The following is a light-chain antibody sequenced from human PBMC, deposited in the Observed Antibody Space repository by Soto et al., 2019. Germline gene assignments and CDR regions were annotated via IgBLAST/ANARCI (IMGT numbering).Light chain of an antibody. J-gene: IGKJ1*01. CDR2: GAS. Sequence: EIVLTQSPATLSLSPGERATLSCRASQGVSSYLAWYQQKPGQAPRLLIYGASSRATGIPDRFSGSGSGTDFTLTISRLEPEDFAVYYCQQYVSSPRTFGQGTKVDIK. CDR1: QGVSSY. CDR3: QQYVSSPRT. V-gene: IGKV3-20*01.